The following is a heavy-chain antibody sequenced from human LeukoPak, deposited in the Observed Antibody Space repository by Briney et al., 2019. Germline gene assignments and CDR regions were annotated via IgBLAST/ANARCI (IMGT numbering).Heavy chain of an antibody. CDR2: ISCDGSYK. V-gene: IGHV3-30*04. CDR3: ARAYRNYYDTSGASGH. CDR1: GFTFNSYA. J-gene: IGHJ1*01. Sequence: GGSLRLSCAASGFTFNSYAMHWVRQAPGKGLECVTIISCDGSYKYYADSVKGRFTISRDNSKNTLYLQMNSLRAEDTAVYYCARAYRNYYDTSGASGHWGQGTLVTVSS. D-gene: IGHD3-22*01.